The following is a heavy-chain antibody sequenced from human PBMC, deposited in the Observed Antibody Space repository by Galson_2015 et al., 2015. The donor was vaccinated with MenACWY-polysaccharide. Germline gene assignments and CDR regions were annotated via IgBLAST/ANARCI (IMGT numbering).Heavy chain of an antibody. D-gene: IGHD2/OR15-2a*01. CDR3: ARGGNRIVFHAFDI. V-gene: IGHV3-33*01. Sequence: SLRLSCAASGIRFSGSGMHWVRQAPGKGLEWVAVIQYDGSNKEYADSVKGRFTISRDNSKNTVFLEMNTLGVEDTAVYYCARGGNRIVFHAFDIWGQGTMVTVSS. J-gene: IGHJ3*02. CDR2: IQYDGSNK. CDR1: GIRFSGSG.